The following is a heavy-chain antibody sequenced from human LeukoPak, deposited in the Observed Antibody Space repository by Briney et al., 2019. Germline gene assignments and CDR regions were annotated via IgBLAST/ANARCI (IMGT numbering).Heavy chain of an antibody. Sequence: SQTLSLTCTVSGGSISSGGYYWSWIRQPPGKGLEWIGYIYHSGSTYYNPSLKSRVTISVDRSKNQFSLKLSSVTAADTAVYYCARSRSHFGVITFFYYWGQGTLVTVSS. CDR2: IYHSGST. CDR1: GGSISSGGYY. V-gene: IGHV4-30-2*01. CDR3: ARSRSHFGVITFFYY. D-gene: IGHD3-3*01. J-gene: IGHJ4*02.